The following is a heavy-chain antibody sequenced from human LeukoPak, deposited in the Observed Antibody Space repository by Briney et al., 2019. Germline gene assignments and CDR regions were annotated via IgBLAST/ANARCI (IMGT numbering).Heavy chain of an antibody. CDR3: ATTVPGRNDAFDI. Sequence: ASVKVSCKVSGYTLTELSMHWVRQAPGKGLEWMGGFDPEDGETIYAQKFQGRVTMTEDKSTDTAYMELSSLRSEDTAVYYCATTVPGRNDAFDIWGQGTMVTVSS. J-gene: IGHJ3*02. CDR1: GYTLTELS. V-gene: IGHV1-24*01. CDR2: FDPEDGET.